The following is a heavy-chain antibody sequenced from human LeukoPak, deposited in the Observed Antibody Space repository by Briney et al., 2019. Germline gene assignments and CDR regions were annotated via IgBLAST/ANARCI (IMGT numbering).Heavy chain of an antibody. CDR3: ARGQMGRGAARRVDY. CDR2: MNPNSGNT. Sequence: TSVKVSCKASGYTFTSYDINWVRQATGQGLEWMGWMNPNSGNTGYAQKFQGRVTMTRNTSISTAYMELSSLRSEDTAVYYCARGQMGRGAARRVDYWGQGTLVTVSS. J-gene: IGHJ4*02. D-gene: IGHD6-6*01. V-gene: IGHV1-8*01. CDR1: GYTFTSYD.